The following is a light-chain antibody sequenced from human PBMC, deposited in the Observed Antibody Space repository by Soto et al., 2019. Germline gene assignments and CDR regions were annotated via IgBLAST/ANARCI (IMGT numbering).Light chain of an antibody. CDR1: SSNIGSNA. Sequence: QAVVTQPPSASGTPGQRVVISCSGSSSNIGSNAVNWYQQLPGTAPKLLIYSNDHRPSGVPDRFSGSKSGTSASLAISGLQSEDEAGYYCAAWDDSLTGPVFGGGTQLTFL. CDR2: SND. V-gene: IGLV1-44*01. J-gene: IGLJ2*01. CDR3: AAWDDSLTGPV.